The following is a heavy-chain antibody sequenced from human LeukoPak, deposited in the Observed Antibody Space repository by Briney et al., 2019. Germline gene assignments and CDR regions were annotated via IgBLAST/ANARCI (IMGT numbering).Heavy chain of an antibody. CDR3: AKMYKNFYMDV. Sequence: PSETLSLTCNVSGVSTGSYYGNWIRQPPGKGLEWIGYMYITGGTNYNPSLRGRVTIYVDTANNQVSLKLSSVTAADTAVYYCAKMYKNFYMDVWGKGTTVTVS. CDR2: MYITGGT. D-gene: IGHD1-1*01. V-gene: IGHV4-4*09. CDR1: GVSTGSYY. J-gene: IGHJ6*03.